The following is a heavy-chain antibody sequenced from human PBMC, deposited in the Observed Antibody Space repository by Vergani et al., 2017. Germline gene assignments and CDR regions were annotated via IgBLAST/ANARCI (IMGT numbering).Heavy chain of an antibody. V-gene: IGHV1-8*01. J-gene: IGHJ4*02. CDR3: VGCSSSTFDF. CDR2: MSPNSGNS. Sequence: QVQLVQSGAEVRKPGASVMVSCKASGYTFIHYDISWVRQASGQGLEWMGWMSPNSGNSGYAQKFQGRITMTRDTSISTAFMELSSLTSDDTAVYYCVGCSSSTFDFWGQGTLVTVSS. D-gene: IGHD6-6*01. CDR1: GYTFIHYD.